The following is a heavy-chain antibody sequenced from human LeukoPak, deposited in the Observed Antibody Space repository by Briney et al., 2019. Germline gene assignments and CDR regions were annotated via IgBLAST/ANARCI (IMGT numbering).Heavy chain of an antibody. D-gene: IGHD6-13*01. CDR3: ARATVYSSSWAHFDY. CDR2: ISSDGNNK. CDR1: GFTFNRYG. Sequence: PGRSLRLSCAASGFTFNRYGMHWVRQAPGKGLDWVTFISSDGNNKYYADSVKGRFTISRDNAKNSLYLQMNSLRDEDTAVYYCARATVYSSSWAHFDYWGQGTLVTVSS. J-gene: IGHJ4*02. V-gene: IGHV3-30*03.